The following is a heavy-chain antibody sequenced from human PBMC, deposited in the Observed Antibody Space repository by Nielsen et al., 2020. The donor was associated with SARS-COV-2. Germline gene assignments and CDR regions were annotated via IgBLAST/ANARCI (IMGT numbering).Heavy chain of an antibody. D-gene: IGHD6-19*01. CDR2: VYYSGTT. V-gene: IGHV4-39*01. J-gene: IGHJ4*02. CDR1: GASITSTNFY. Sequence: PETLSLTCTVSGASITSTNFYWGWVRQPPGKGLAWIGSVYYSGTTYYNPSLKSRVTMSVDTSKNQFSLNLTSVTAADTALYYCARAGPIAVTGRGNFDHWDQGALVTVSS. CDR3: ARAGPIAVTGRGNFDH.